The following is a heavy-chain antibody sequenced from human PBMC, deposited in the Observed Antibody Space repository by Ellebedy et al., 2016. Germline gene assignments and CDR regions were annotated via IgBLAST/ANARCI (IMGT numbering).Heavy chain of an antibody. CDR1: GFSFDDHA. CDR3: AKDLRQWLVRGTIDS. J-gene: IGHJ4*02. CDR2: LSFNSGST. D-gene: IGHD6-19*01. Sequence: GGSLRLSXAASGFSFDDHAMHWVRQAPGKGLEWVAGLSFNSGSTGFADSVNGRFSISRDNAQKSLFLLMTSLRVEDTALYYCAKDLRQWLVRGTIDSWGQGTLVTVSS. V-gene: IGHV3-9*01.